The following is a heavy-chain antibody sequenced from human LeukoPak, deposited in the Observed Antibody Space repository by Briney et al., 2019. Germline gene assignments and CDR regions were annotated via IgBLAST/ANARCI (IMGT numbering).Heavy chain of an antibody. V-gene: IGHV3-23*01. CDR3: TKFLMTAVTSGFGS. D-gene: IGHD4-17*01. CDR2: IGASGAKT. CDR1: GFTFSSYA. J-gene: IGHJ4*02. Sequence: GGSLRLSCAASGFTFSSYAMSWVRQAPGKGLEWIGLIGASGAKTFYTDSVKGRFIISRDNSENTLFLEMARLRVEDTAVYFCTKFLMTAVTSGFGSRGQGTLVTVSS.